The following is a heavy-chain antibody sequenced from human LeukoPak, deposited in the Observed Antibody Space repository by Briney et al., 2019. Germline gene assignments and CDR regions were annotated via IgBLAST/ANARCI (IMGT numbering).Heavy chain of an antibody. CDR1: GFRFSNYA. CDR3: AKGGYDYVEIGYFDF. V-gene: IGHV3-23*01. Sequence: GGSPRLSCAASGFRFSNYAMSWVRQAPGRGLEWVSVNIGSSGSTFYADSVKGRFTISRDNSKNTLYLQMNSLRDEDTAVYYCAKGGYDYVEIGYFDFWGQGTLVTVSS. J-gene: IGHJ4*02. D-gene: IGHD5-12*01. CDR2: NIGSSGST.